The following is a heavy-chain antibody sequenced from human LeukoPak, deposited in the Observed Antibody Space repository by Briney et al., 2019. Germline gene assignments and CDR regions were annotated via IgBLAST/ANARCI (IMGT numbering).Heavy chain of an antibody. CDR2: ISGSGGST. CDR3: AKDPGKGMIVVVITPFDY. V-gene: IGHV3-23*01. J-gene: IGHJ4*02. D-gene: IGHD3-22*01. CDR1: GFTFSSYA. Sequence: GGSLRLSCAASGFTFSSYAMSWVRQAPGKGLEWVSAISGSGGSTYYADSVKGRFTISRDNSKNTLYLQMNSLRAEDTAVYYCAKDPGKGMIVVVITPFDYWGQGTLVTASS.